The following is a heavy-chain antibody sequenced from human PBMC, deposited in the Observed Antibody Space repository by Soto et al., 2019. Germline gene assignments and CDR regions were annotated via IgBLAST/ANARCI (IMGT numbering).Heavy chain of an antibody. J-gene: IGHJ4*02. CDR3: ARDDSYSSSWYLGY. V-gene: IGHV3-33*01. Sequence: GGSLRLSCAASGFTFSSYGMHWVRQAPGKGLEWVAVIWYDGSNKYYADSVKGRFTISRDNSKNTLYLQMNSLRAEDTAVYYCARDDSYSSSWYLGYWGQGTLVTVSS. CDR1: GFTFSSYG. D-gene: IGHD6-13*01. CDR2: IWYDGSNK.